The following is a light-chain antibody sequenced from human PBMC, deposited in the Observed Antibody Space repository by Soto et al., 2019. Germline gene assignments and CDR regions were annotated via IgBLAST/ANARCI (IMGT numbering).Light chain of an antibody. J-gene: IGLJ1*01. CDR2: DVS. V-gene: IGLV2-14*01. Sequence: QSALTQPASVSGSPGQSITISCTGTSSDLGVYNYVSWYQQHPGKAPKVMIYDVSNRPSGVSNRFSGSKSANTASLTISGLQPDDEADYYCSSYRSSDTLEVFGTGTKVTVL. CDR3: SSYRSSDTLEV. CDR1: SSDLGVYNY.